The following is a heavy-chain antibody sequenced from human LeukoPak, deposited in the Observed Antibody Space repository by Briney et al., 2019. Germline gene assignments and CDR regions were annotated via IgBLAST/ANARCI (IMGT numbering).Heavy chain of an antibody. Sequence: ASVKVSCKASGYTFTNFDINWVRQATGQGLEWMGWMNPRSGSTGYAQKFQGRVTMTRDTSTSTAYMEMSSLRPDDAAVYYCARDDYPYGMDVWGQGTTVTVSS. CDR1: GYTFTNFD. CDR3: ARDDYPYGMDV. CDR2: MNPRSGST. J-gene: IGHJ6*02. D-gene: IGHD3-16*01. V-gene: IGHV1-8*01.